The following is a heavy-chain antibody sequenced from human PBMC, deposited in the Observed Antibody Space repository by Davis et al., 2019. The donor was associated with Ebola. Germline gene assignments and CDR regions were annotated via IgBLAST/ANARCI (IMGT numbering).Heavy chain of an antibody. CDR1: GFSVSSNY. CDR3: ARRSGYSYGYEGMDV. J-gene: IGHJ6*04. Sequence: GESLKISCAASGFSVSSNYMNWVRQAPGKGLEWVSVIYSGGTTYYADSVKGRFTISRDNAKNSLYLQMNSLRAEDTAVYYCARRSGYSYGYEGMDVWGKGTTVTVSS. CDR2: IYSGGTT. D-gene: IGHD5-18*01. V-gene: IGHV3-53*03.